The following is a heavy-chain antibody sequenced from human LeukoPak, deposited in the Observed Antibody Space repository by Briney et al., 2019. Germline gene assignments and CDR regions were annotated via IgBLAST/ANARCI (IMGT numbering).Heavy chain of an antibody. CDR1: GGSISSYY. J-gene: IGHJ4*02. CDR3: ARAPDGDYVDYFDY. Sequence: SETLSLTCTVSGGSISSYYWSWIRQPPGKGLEWIGYIYYSGSTNYNPSLKSRVTISVDTSKNQFSLKLSSVTAADTAVYYCARAPDGDYVDYFDYWGQGTLVTVSS. D-gene: IGHD4-17*01. V-gene: IGHV4-59*01. CDR2: IYYSGST.